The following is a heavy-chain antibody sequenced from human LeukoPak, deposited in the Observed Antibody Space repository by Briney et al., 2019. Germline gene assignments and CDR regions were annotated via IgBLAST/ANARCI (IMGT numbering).Heavy chain of an antibody. CDR1: GVSMSSDNW. D-gene: IGHD3-16*01. J-gene: IGHJ4*02. V-gene: IGHV4-4*02. CDR3: ARHDGFSQKD. CDR2: IHESGST. Sequence: SGTLSLTCAVSGVSMSSDNWWSWVRQPPGKGLEWIGEIHESGSTNHNPSLKSRVTISVDKSKGQFSLKLSSVTAADTAVYYCARHDGFSQKDWGQGTQVTVS.